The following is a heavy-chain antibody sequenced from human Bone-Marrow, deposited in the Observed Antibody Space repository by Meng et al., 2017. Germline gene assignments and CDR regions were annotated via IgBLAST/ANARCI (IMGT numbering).Heavy chain of an antibody. J-gene: IGHJ5*02. CDR1: GGSISSGGYY. D-gene: IGHD1-26*01. Sequence: QVQLQESGPGLVKPSQTPSLTCTVSGGSISSGGYYWNWIRQHPGKGLEWIGYIYYSGSTYYNPSLKSRITISVDTSKNHFSLKLSSVTAADTAVYYCASLYGVVGASWFDPWGQGTLVTASS. CDR3: ASLYGVVGASWFDP. CDR2: IYYSGST. V-gene: IGHV4-31*03.